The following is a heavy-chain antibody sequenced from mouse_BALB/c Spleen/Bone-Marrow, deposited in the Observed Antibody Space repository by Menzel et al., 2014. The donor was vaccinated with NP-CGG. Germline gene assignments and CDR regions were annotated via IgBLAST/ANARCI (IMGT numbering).Heavy chain of an antibody. CDR1: GYTFTDYN. CDR2: INPNYDST. D-gene: IGHD2-2*01. V-gene: IGHV1-18*01. CDR3: ARRDGYDSYFDY. Sequence: DVQLQESGAELVKPGASVKIPCKASGYTFTDYNMDWVKQSHGKSLEWIGDINPNYDSTSYNQKFKGKATLTVDKSSSTAYMELRSLTPEDTAVYYCARRDGYDSYFDYWGQGTTLTVSS. J-gene: IGHJ2*01.